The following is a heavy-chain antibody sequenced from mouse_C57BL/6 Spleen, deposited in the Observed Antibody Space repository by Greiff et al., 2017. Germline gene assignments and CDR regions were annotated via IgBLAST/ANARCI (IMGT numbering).Heavy chain of an antibody. CDR3: AREDDGYFYYFDY. CDR1: GYTFPDYN. J-gene: IGHJ2*01. V-gene: IGHV1-22*01. Sequence: EVHLVESGPELVKPGASVQMSCKASGYTFPDYNMHWVKQSHGKSLEWIGYLNPNNGGTSYNQKFKGKATLTVNKSSSTAYMELRSLTSEDSAVYYCAREDDGYFYYFDYWGQGAALSVS. D-gene: IGHD2-3*01. CDR2: LNPNNGGT.